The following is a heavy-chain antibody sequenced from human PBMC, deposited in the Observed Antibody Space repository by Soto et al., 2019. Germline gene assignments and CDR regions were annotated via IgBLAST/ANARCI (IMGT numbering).Heavy chain of an antibody. CDR2: ISGYNGNT. Sequence: QVQLVQSGAEVKKPGASVKVSCKASGYTFTSYGISWVRQAPGQGLEWMGWISGYNGNTNHAQKLQGRVTMTTDTSTSTAYMEVRGLRSDDTAVYYCARYDYSYYHGMDVWGQGTTVSVSS. V-gene: IGHV1-18*01. CDR1: GYTFTSYG. CDR3: ARYDYSYYHGMDV. J-gene: IGHJ6*02. D-gene: IGHD4-4*01.